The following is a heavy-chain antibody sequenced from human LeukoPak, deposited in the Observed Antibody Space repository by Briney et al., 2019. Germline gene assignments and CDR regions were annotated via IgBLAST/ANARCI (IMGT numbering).Heavy chain of an antibody. V-gene: IGHV4-59*12. CDR1: GGSISSYY. Sequence: PSETLSLTCTVSGGSISSYYWSWIRQPPGKGLEWIGYIYYSGSTNYNPSLKSRVTISVDTSKNQFSLKLSSVTAADTAVYYCARGPAATVAAAAYNWFDPWGQGTLVTVSS. CDR3: ARGPAATVAAAAYNWFDP. CDR2: IYYSGST. J-gene: IGHJ5*02. D-gene: IGHD6-13*01.